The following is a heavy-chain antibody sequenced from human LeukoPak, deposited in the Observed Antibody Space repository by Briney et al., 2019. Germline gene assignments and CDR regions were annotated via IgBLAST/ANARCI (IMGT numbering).Heavy chain of an antibody. Sequence: EASVKVSCKASGYTFTGYYMHWVRQAPGQGLEWMGWINPNSGGTNYAQKFQGRVTMTRDTSISTAYMELSRLGSDDTAVYYCARGTYYYDSSGYYYPDYWGQGTLVTVSS. J-gene: IGHJ4*02. V-gene: IGHV1-2*02. CDR1: GYTFTGYY. CDR3: ARGTYYYDSSGYYYPDY. D-gene: IGHD3-22*01. CDR2: INPNSGGT.